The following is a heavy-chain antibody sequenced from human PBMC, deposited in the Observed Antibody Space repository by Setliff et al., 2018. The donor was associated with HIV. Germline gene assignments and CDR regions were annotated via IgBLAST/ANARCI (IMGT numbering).Heavy chain of an antibody. CDR1: GFTFSSYT. J-gene: IGHJ4*02. CDR3: ARDHYLGLDY. CDR2: ISSDGNNK. V-gene: IGHV3-30*04. D-gene: IGHD7-27*01. Sequence: GSLRLSCEASGFTFSSYTMHWVRQAPGKGLEWVALISSDGNNKYYADSVRGRFTISRDNVEKSVYLQMNRLRNEDTARYYCARDHYLGLDYWGQGSLVTVSS.